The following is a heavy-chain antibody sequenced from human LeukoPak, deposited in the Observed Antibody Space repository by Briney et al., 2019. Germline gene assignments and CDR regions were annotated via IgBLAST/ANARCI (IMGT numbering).Heavy chain of an antibody. CDR1: GASMSSHY. CDR2: IYYTGTT. CDR3: AKKGGPARPGLDS. D-gene: IGHD6-6*01. Sequence: SETLSLTCTVSGASMSSHYWTWIRQDPGTGLEWIGNIYYTGTTSYNPALESRVTISLDTSNNQFSLKLTSVTAADTAVYYCAKKGGPARPGLDSWGQGTLVTVSS. J-gene: IGHJ4*02. V-gene: IGHV4-59*11.